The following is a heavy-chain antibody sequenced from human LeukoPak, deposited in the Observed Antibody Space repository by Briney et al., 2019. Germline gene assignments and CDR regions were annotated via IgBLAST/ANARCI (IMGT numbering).Heavy chain of an antibody. CDR2: IYPGDSDT. V-gene: IGHV5-51*01. Sequence: GESLKISCKASGYSFTSYYIGWVRQMPGKGLEWMGIIYPGDSDTKYSPSFRGQVTISADKSISTAYLQWSSLKASDTAMYYCARHGVENGDYGVFVAYYMDVWGKGTTVTISS. CDR3: ARHGVENGDYGVFVAYYMDV. D-gene: IGHD4-17*01. CDR1: GYSFTSYY. J-gene: IGHJ6*03.